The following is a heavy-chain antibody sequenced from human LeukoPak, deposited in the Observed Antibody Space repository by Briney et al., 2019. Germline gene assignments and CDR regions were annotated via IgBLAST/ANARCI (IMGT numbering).Heavy chain of an antibody. J-gene: IGHJ4*02. Sequence: PSETLSLTCAVSGYSISSGYYWGWIRQPPGKGLEWIGYIYYTGMTNSNPSLKSRVTISMDTSKNQFSLNLRSVTAADTAIYYCARHGRMVIMSNFSTGIDQWGQGTLVTVSS. D-gene: IGHD2-8*01. CDR2: IYYTGMT. CDR3: ARHGRMVIMSNFSTGIDQ. CDR1: GYSISSGYY. V-gene: IGHV4-38-2*01.